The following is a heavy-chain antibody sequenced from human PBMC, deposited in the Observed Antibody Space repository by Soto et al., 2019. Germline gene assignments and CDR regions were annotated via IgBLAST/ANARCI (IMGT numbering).Heavy chain of an antibody. V-gene: IGHV2-5*02. CDR1: GFSLSTSDVG. CDR2: IYWDDDK. D-gene: IGHD4-17*01. J-gene: IGHJ4*02. CDR3: ARRTLDYGGFDY. Sequence: QITLKESGPTLVKPTQTLTLTCTFSGFSLSTSDVGVGWIRHPPGKALEWLALIYWDDDKRYSPSLKSRLTITKDTSKNHVVLTMTNMDPVDTATYYCARRTLDYGGFDYWGQGTLVIVSS.